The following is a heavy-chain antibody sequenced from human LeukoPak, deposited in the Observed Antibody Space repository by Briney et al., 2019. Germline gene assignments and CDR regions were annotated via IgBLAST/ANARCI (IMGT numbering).Heavy chain of an antibody. J-gene: IGHJ5*02. D-gene: IGHD2-2*01. CDR2: INPNSGGT. CDR1: GYTFTGYY. CDR3: ARERYAIVVVPAAMTGTGRFDP. V-gene: IGHV1-2*02. Sequence: GASVKVSCKASGYTFTGYYMHWVRQAPGQGLEWMGWINPNSGGTNYAQKFQGRVTMTRDTSISTAYMELSRLRSDDTAVYYCARERYAIVVVPAAMTGTGRFDPWGQGTLVTVSS.